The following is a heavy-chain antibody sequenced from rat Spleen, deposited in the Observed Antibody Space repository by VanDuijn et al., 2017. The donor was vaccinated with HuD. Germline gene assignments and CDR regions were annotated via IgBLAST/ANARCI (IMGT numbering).Heavy chain of an antibody. Sequence: EVQLVESGGGLVQPGRSLKLSCAASGFTFSNYGMHWIRQAPTKGLEWVASISPSGGSTYYRDSVKGRFTISRDNAKSTLYRQMDSLRSEDTATYYCARSEGIDYVMDAWGQGASVTVSS. J-gene: IGHJ4*01. D-gene: IGHD1-11*01. CDR2: ISPSGGST. V-gene: IGHV5-19*01. CDR3: ARSEGIDYVMDA. CDR1: GFTFSNYG.